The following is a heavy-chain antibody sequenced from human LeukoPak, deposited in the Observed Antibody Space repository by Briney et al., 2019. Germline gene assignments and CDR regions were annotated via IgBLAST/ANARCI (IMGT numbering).Heavy chain of an antibody. CDR1: GFAFSNFA. J-gene: IGHJ4*02. Sequence: GESLRLSCAASGFAFSNFAMSWVRQAPGKGLEWIGRIKSKSDGGTADYAAPVKGRFTISRDDSKNTLFLQIDSLKTEDTAVYFCTLIGIWFGQFEGFHYWGQGTLVTVSS. D-gene: IGHD3-10*01. V-gene: IGHV3-15*01. CDR3: TLIGIWFGQFEGFHY. CDR2: IKSKSDGGTA.